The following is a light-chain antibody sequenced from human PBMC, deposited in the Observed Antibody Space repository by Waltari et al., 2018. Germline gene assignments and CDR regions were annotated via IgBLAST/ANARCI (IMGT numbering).Light chain of an antibody. CDR2: GAS. CDR3: QQYNNWPPYT. CDR1: QSLNDN. V-gene: IGKV3-15*01. J-gene: IGKJ2*01. Sequence: EIVVTQSPATLSVYPGERATLSCRASQSLNDNLAWYQQKPGQAPRLLIYGASMRAPGVPVRFSGSGSGTEFTLTIDSLQSEYVAVYYCQQYNNWPPYTFGQGTQLDIK.